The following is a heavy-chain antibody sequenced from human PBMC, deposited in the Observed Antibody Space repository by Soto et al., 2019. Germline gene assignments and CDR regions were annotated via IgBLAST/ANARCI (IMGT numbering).Heavy chain of an antibody. CDR2: ISTSGSTI. D-gene: IGHD3-22*01. J-gene: IGHJ6*02. V-gene: IGHV3-48*02. CDR3: ARAAGYYDTSGYYGAYFQYGMDV. CDR1: ELTFSDYS. Sequence: GGPKRLSYGASELTFSDYSINWVRHTPVELLEWLSYISTSGSTIYYADSVKGRFTISRDNAKNSLFLQMNSLRDEDTAVYYCARAAGYYDTSGYYGAYFQYGMDVWGLGNTVTGSS.